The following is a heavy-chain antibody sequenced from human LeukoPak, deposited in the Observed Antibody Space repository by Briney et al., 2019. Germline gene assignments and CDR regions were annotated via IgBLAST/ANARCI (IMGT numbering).Heavy chain of an antibody. Sequence: SETLSLTCAVSGYSITSSSWWGWIRQPPGKGLEWIGYISYSGSTNYNPSLKSRVTISVDTSKNQFSLRLSSVTAADTAVYYCARPYSGSYRYFDLWGRGTQVTVSS. CDR2: ISYSGST. CDR3: ARPYSGSYRYFDL. V-gene: IGHV4-28*01. J-gene: IGHJ2*01. CDR1: GYSITSSSW. D-gene: IGHD1-26*01.